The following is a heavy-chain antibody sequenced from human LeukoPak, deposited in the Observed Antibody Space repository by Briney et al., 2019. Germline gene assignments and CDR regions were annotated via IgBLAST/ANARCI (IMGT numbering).Heavy chain of an antibody. V-gene: IGHV4-59*11. J-gene: IGHJ4*02. CDR2: IYYSGST. Sequence: SETLSLTCNVSGFSISSHYWSWIRQPPGKGLEWIGYIYYSGSTNYNPSLKSRVTISVDTSKNQSSLKLSPVIASDTAVYYCARDTRYGHGEYYFDYWGQGTLVTVSS. CDR3: ARDTRYGHGEYYFDY. D-gene: IGHD3-10*01. CDR1: GFSISSHY.